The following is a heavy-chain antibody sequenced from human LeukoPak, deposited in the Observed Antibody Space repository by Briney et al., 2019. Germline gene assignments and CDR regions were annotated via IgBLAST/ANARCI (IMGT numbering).Heavy chain of an antibody. CDR3: APGPEFWFDP. CDR1: GGSISTSNYY. D-gene: IGHD3-10*01. Sequence: PSETLSLTCTVSGGSISTSNYYWGWIRQPPGKGLEWIGNIFYSGSTYYSPPLKSRVTISVDTSKNQFSLKLSSVTAADTAVYYCAPGPEFWFDPWGQGTLVTVSS. J-gene: IGHJ5*02. V-gene: IGHV4-39*07. CDR2: IFYSGST.